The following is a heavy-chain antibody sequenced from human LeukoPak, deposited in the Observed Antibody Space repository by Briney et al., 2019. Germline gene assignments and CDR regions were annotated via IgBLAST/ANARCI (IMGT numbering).Heavy chain of an antibody. Sequence: SETLTLTCTVSGASVRSDHWNWIRQPPGKGLEWIAYMHGSGSPNYNPSLASRLTLSVDATENLLSLKLTSVTAADTAVYFCARDLSVNAFDIWGQGTLVTVSS. CDR3: ARDLSVNAFDI. D-gene: IGHD2/OR15-2a*01. CDR1: GASVRSDH. J-gene: IGHJ3*02. V-gene: IGHV4-59*02. CDR2: MHGSGSP.